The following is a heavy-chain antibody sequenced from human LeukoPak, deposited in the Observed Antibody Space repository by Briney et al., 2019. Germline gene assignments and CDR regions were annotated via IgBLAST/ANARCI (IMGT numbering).Heavy chain of an antibody. J-gene: IGHJ5*02. Sequence: SETLSLTCTVSGDSVASGGYYWNWIRQPPGKGLEWIGYIYYSVSTNYNLSLKSRVTISVDTSENQFSLKLTSVPAADTAVYYGARGAGGRNWFAPWGQGTLVTVS. CDR2: IYYSVST. V-gene: IGHV4-61*08. D-gene: IGHD3-16*01. CDR3: ARGAGGRNWFAP. CDR1: GDSVASGGYY.